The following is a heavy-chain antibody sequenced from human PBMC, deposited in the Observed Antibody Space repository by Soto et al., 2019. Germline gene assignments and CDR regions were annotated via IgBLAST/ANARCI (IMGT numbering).Heavy chain of an antibody. V-gene: IGHV3-23*01. CDR2: ISASGGAT. CDR1: GFAFSSYT. J-gene: IGHJ6*02. Sequence: PGGSLRLSCAASGFAFSSYTMTWVRQAPGKGLEWVSAISASGGATTYADSVKGQFTISRDNSKNSLYLQMNSLRAEDTAVYYCARFYYDSSGYLPSPYYYYYVMDVWGQGTTVTVSS. CDR3: ARFYYDSSGYLPSPYYYYYVMDV. D-gene: IGHD3-22*01.